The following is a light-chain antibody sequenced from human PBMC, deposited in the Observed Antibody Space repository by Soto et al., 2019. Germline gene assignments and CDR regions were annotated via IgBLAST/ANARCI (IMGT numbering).Light chain of an antibody. Sequence: EVVMTQSPATLSVSPGDRATLSCRASQSVHNNLAWYQQKPGQAPRLLIFDTSTRATDIPIRFTGGGSGTEFNLTSISLQAEDSAGYYGQQYEIWTLTFGGGTKGEIK. V-gene: IGKV3-15*01. CDR2: DTS. J-gene: IGKJ4*01. CDR1: QSVHNN. CDR3: QQYEIWTLT.